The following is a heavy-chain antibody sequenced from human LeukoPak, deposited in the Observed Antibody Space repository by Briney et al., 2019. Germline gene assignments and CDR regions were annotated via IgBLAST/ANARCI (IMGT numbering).Heavy chain of an antibody. CDR2: IYPGDSDT. J-gene: IGHJ3*02. CDR1: GNRFTSYW. Sequence: GESLNIYCKGSGNRFTSYWIGSVRQMPGNRLEWMGIIYPGDSDTIYSPSFQGQVTISADKSTSTANLQWSSLKASDTAMYYCARSGGNYYSIWGQGTMVTVSS. CDR3: ARSGGNYYSI. V-gene: IGHV5-51*01. D-gene: IGHD1-26*01.